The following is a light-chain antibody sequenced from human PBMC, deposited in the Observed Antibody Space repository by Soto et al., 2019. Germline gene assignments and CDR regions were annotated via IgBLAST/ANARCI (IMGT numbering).Light chain of an antibody. CDR1: SSNIGAGYD. J-gene: IGLJ1*01. V-gene: IGLV1-40*01. Sequence: QAVVTQPPSVSGAPGQRVTISCTGSSSNIGAGYDVHWYQQFPGTAPKLLIFGNSDRPSGVPDRFSGSKSGTSASLAITGLQAEDEADYFCQSYDSSLSTYVFGTGTKLTVL. CDR2: GNS. CDR3: QSYDSSLSTYV.